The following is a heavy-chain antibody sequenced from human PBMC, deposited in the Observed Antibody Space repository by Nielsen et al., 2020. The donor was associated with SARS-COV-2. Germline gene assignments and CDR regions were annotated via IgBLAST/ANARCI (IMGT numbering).Heavy chain of an antibody. V-gene: IGHV3-30-3*01. CDR2: ISYDGSNE. CDR1: GFTFSSYA. Sequence: GESLKISCAASGFTFSSYAMHWVRQAPGKGLEWVAVISYDGSNEHYAESVKGRFTISRDNSKNTVYLLLNSLKPEDTAIYYCARETLDYSSSFVDYWGQGTLVTVSS. D-gene: IGHD6-6*01. CDR3: ARETLDYSSSFVDY. J-gene: IGHJ4*02.